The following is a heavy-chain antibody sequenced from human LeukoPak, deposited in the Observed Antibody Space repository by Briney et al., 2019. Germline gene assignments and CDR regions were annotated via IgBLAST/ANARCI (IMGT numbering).Heavy chain of an antibody. CDR2: IYYSENT. CDR3: ARAGSGWSFDY. CDR1: GGSISSYY. Sequence: FETLCLTCTVSGGSISSYYWSWIRQPPGKGLEWIGYIYYSENTNYNPSLKSRVTISVDTSKNQLSLKLSSVTAADTAVYYCARAGSGWSFDYWGQGTLVTVSS. V-gene: IGHV4-59*01. J-gene: IGHJ4*02. D-gene: IGHD6-19*01.